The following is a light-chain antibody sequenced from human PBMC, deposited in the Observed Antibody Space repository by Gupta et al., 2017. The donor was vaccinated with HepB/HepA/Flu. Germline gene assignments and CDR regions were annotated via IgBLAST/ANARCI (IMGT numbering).Light chain of an antibody. CDR3: QQDYDTTRT. CDR1: QSVLYSSNNKNY. J-gene: IGKJ1*01. CDR2: WAS. V-gene: IGKV4-1*01. Sequence: DIVMTQSPDSLAVSLGERATINCKSSQSVLYSSNNKNYLAWYQQKPGQPPKLLIYWASTRESGVPDRFSGSGSGTDFTLTISSLQAEDVAVYYCQQDYDTTRTFGQGTKVEIK.